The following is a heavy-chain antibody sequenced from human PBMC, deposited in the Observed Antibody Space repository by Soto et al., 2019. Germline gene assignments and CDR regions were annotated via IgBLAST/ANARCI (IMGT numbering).Heavy chain of an antibody. Sequence: VQLLESGGDLVQPGGSLRLSCAASGFTFSSYAMTWVSQAPGKGLEWVSTLSASGGDTYYADSVKGRFTISRDNSKNTLYLQMNSLGAEDTAVYYCVKGGDWFWGQGTLVTVSS. J-gene: IGHJ4*02. V-gene: IGHV3-23*01. CDR3: VKGGDWF. D-gene: IGHD3-9*01. CDR2: LSASGGDT. CDR1: GFTFSSYA.